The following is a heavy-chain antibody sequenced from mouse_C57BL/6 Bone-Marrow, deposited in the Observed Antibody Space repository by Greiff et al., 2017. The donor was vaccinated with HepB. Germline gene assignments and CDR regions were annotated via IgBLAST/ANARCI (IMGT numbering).Heavy chain of an antibody. Sequence: EVQLQQSGPELVKPGASVKISCKASGYTFTDYYMNWVKQSHGKSLEWIGDINPNNGGTSYNQKFKGKATLTVDKSSSTAYMELRSLTSEDSAVYYCARKGGITTVVEDFDYWGQGTTLTVSS. D-gene: IGHD1-1*01. CDR2: INPNNGGT. J-gene: IGHJ2*01. V-gene: IGHV1-26*01. CDR3: ARKGGITTVVEDFDY. CDR1: GYTFTDYY.